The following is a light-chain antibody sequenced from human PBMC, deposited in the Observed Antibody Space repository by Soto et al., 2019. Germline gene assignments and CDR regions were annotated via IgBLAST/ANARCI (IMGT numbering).Light chain of an antibody. CDR2: DAS. V-gene: IGKV3-11*01. CDR1: QSVSSY. CDR3: QPRSNWPLT. Sequence: EMVLTQSPATLSLSPGEIATLSCGSSQSVSSYLAWYQQKPGQAPRLLIYDASNRATGIPARFSGSGSGTDFTLTISSLEPEDFAVYYCQPRSNWPLTFGGGTKLDI. J-gene: IGKJ4*01.